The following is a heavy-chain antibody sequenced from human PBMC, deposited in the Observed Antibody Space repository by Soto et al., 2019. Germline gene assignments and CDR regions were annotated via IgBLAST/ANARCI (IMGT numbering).Heavy chain of an antibody. V-gene: IGHV3-23*01. CDR3: ANHWRGIAAAPLDY. Sequence: GGSLRLSCAASGFTFSSYAMSWVRQAPGKGLEWVSAISGSGGSTYYADSVKGRFTISRDNSKNTLYLQMNSLRAEDTAVYYCANHWRGIAAAPLDYWGQGTLVTVSS. CDR1: GFTFSSYA. CDR2: ISGSGGST. J-gene: IGHJ4*02. D-gene: IGHD6-13*01.